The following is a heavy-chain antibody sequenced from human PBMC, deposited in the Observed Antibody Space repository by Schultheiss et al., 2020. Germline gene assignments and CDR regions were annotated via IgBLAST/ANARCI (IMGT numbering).Heavy chain of an antibody. V-gene: IGHV4-4*07. J-gene: IGHJ5*02. CDR3: ARDYYRQYSSSSGWFDP. CDR2: IYTSGST. CDR1: GGSISSYY. D-gene: IGHD6-6*01. Sequence: SETLSLTCTVSGGSISSYYWSWIRQPAGKGLEWIGRIYTSGSTNYNPSLKSRVTISVDTSKNQFSLKLTSVTAADTAVYYCARDYYRQYSSSSGWFDPWGQGTLVTVSS.